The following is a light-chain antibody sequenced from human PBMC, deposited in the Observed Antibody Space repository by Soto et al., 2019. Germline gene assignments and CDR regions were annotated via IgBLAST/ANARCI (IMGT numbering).Light chain of an antibody. CDR2: DIS. CDR3: QQYENLPYT. CDR1: PVITNY. Sequence: DIQLTQSASSLSASVGDRVTITCQACPVITNYLNWYQQKPGKAPKLLIYDISTLEIGVPSRFGGSGSGTHFTVTITGLQPEDIATYYCQQYENLPYTFGQGTKLEI. V-gene: IGKV1-33*01. J-gene: IGKJ2*01.